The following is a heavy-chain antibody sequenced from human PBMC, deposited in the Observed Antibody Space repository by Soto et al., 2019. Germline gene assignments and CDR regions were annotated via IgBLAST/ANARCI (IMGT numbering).Heavy chain of an antibody. Sequence: SETLSLTCTVSGGSISSGGYYWSWIRQHPGKGLEWIGYIYYSGSTYCNPSLKSRVTISVDTSKSQFSLKLSSVTAADTAVYYCARGGYYFSYGMDVWGQGTSVTVSS. V-gene: IGHV4-31*03. CDR2: IYYSGST. CDR1: GGSISSGGYY. D-gene: IGHD2-15*01. CDR3: ARGGYYFSYGMDV. J-gene: IGHJ6*02.